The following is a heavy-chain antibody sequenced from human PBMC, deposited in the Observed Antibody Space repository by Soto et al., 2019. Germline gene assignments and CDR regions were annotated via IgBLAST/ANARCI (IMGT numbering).Heavy chain of an antibody. J-gene: IGHJ4*02. CDR3: ARGGGIVATTSRDFDY. D-gene: IGHD5-12*01. CDR2: ISSSSSYI. V-gene: IGHV3-21*01. Sequence: PGGSLRLSCPASGFTFSSYSMNWVRQAPGQGLEWVSSISSSSSYIYYADSVKGRFTISRDNAKNSLYLQMNSLRAEDTAVYYCARGGGIVATTSRDFDYWGQGTLVTVSS. CDR1: GFTFSSYS.